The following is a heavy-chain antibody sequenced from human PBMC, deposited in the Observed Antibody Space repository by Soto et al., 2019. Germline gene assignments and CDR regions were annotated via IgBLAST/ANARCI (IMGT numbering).Heavy chain of an antibody. V-gene: IGHV3-48*02. CDR3: ARDLQPRSGSRRSGYYYYGMDV. CDR2: ISSSSSTI. D-gene: IGHD3-10*01. J-gene: IGHJ6*02. CDR1: GFTFSSYS. Sequence: GGSLRLSCAASGFTFSSYSMNWVRQAPGKGLEWVSYISSSSSTIYYADSVKGRFTISRDNAKNSLYLQMNSLRDEDTAVYYCARDLQPRSGSRRSGYYYYGMDVWGQGTTVTVSS.